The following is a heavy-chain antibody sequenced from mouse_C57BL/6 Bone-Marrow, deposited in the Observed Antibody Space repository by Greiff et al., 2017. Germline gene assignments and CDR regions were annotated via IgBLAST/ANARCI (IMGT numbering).Heavy chain of an antibody. CDR2: ISNLAYSI. V-gene: IGHV5-15*01. D-gene: IGHD1-1*01. CDR3: ARRGDYGSRYEEY. CDR1: GFTFSDYG. Sequence: EVNVVESGGGLVQPGGSLKLSCAASGFTFSDYGMAWVRQAPRKGPEWVAFISNLAYSIYSTDTVTGRFTISRENAKNTLYLDMSSLRSEDTAMYYCARRGDYGSRYEEYWGQGTTLTVSS. J-gene: IGHJ2*01.